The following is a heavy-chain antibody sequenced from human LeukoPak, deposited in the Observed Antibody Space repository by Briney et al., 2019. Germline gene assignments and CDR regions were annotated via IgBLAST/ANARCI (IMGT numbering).Heavy chain of an antibody. Sequence: GGSLRLSCAASGFTFSSSEMNWVRQAPGKGLEWVAYISSSGITKYYSDSVKGRFTLSRDNAKSSLYMQMNSLRAEDTAVYYCAREGYYYDASGHYNGPFDYWGQGTLVTVSS. V-gene: IGHV3-48*03. CDR1: GFTFSSSE. CDR3: AREGYYYDASGHYNGPFDY. J-gene: IGHJ4*02. D-gene: IGHD3-22*01. CDR2: ISSSGITK.